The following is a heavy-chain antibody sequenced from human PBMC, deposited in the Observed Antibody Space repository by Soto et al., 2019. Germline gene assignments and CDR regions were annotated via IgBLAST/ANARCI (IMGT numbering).Heavy chain of an antibody. J-gene: IGHJ3*02. V-gene: IGHV4-30-4*08. D-gene: IGHD4-4*01. CDR2: IYYSGST. CDR1: RRSISSYQYY. CDR3: TRGPSNDHSDGFDI. Sequence: PSETLSLTCIVSRRSISSYQYYWDWIRQPPGRGLEWIGYIYYSGSTYYNPSLRSRITINPDTSKNQFSLQLNSVTPEDTAVYYCTRGPSNDHSDGFDIWAQGTMVTVSS.